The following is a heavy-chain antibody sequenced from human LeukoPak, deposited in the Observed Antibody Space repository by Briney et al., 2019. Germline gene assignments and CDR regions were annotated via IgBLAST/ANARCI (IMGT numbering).Heavy chain of an antibody. Sequence: SETLSLTCAVSGYSISSGYYWGWIRQPPGKGLEWIGSIYHSGSTYYNPSLKSPATISVDTSKNQFSLKLSSVTAADTAVYYCARHVGVVVAPLNWFDPWGQGTLVTVSS. CDR1: GYSISSGYY. V-gene: IGHV4-38-2*01. CDR2: IYHSGST. D-gene: IGHD2-15*01. CDR3: ARHVGVVVAPLNWFDP. J-gene: IGHJ5*02.